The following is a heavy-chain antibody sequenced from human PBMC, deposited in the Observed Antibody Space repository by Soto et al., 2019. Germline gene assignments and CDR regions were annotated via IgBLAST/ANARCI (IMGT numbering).Heavy chain of an antibody. J-gene: IGHJ4*02. CDR1: GDSMNNFY. V-gene: IGHV4-59*01. CDR2: IFYTGST. CDR3: AKYRRTAAEGYTLDY. D-gene: IGHD6-13*01. Sequence: SETLSLTCTVSGDSMNNFYWSWIRQPPGKTLEWIGNIFYTGSTTYNPSLEGRITMSVDTSKNQFSLRLSSVSAADTAVYFCAKYRRTAAEGYTLDYWGRGTLVTVSS.